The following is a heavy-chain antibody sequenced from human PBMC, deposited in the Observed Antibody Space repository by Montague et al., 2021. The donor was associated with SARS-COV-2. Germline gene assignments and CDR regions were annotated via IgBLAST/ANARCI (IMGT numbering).Heavy chain of an antibody. D-gene: IGHD6-13*01. J-gene: IGHJ4*02. CDR3: ARVSLAAAATRSDY. CDR2: IYYSGST. CDR1: GGSVSSGGYY. Sequence: ETLSLTCTVSGGSVSSGGYYWGWIRQPPGKGLEWIGYIYYSGSTNYNPSLKSRVTISLDTSKNQFSLKLTSVTAADTAVYYCARVSLAAAATRSDYWGQGTLVTVSS. V-gene: IGHV4-61*08.